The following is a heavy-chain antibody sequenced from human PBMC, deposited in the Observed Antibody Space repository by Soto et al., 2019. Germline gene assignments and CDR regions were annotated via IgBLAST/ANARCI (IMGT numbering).Heavy chain of an antibody. CDR2: ISAYNGNT. CDR3: ARDTVYRRGYSGSYAAFDI. D-gene: IGHD1-26*01. Sequence: GASVKVSCKASSYTFTSYGISWVRQAPGQGLEWMGWISAYNGNTNYAQKLQGRVTMTTDTSTSTAYMELRSLRSDDTAVYYCARDTVYRRGYSGSYAAFDIWGQGTMVTVSS. CDR1: SYTFTSYG. J-gene: IGHJ3*02. V-gene: IGHV1-18*01.